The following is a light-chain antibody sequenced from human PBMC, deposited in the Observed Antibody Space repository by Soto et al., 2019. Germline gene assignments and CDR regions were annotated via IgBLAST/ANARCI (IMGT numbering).Light chain of an antibody. CDR2: EVT. CDR1: SSDVGSYNL. CDR3: CSYAGSSTLV. J-gene: IGLJ3*02. V-gene: IGLV2-23*02. Sequence: QSALTQPASVSGSPGQSITIPCTGTSSDVGSYNLVSWYQQHPDKAPRLMISEVTKRPSGVSDRFSGSKSGNTASLTISGLQAEDEADYYCCSYAGSSTLVIGGGTKLTVL.